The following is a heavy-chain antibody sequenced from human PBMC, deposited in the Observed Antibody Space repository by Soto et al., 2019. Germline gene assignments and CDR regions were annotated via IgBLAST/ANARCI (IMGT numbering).Heavy chain of an antibody. CDR1: GGSFSGYY. J-gene: IGHJ5*02. CDR3: ARGPGSSWPNWFEP. CDR2: INHSGST. Sequence: SETLSLTCAVYGGSFSGYYWSWIRQPPGKGLEWIGEINHSGSTNYNPSLKSRVTISVDTSKNQFSLKLSSVTAADTAVYYCARGPGSSWPNWFEPWGQGTLVTVSS. D-gene: IGHD6-13*01. V-gene: IGHV4-34*01.